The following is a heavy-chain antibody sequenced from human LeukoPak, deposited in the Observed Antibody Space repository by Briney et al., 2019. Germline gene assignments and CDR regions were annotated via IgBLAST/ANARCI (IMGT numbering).Heavy chain of an antibody. CDR2: ISVSGNT. CDR1: GFTLSSYA. D-gene: IGHD3-3*01. Sequence: GGSLRLSCAASGFTLSSYAMSWVRQGPGKGLEWVSAISVSGNTYHADSVKGRFTISRDSSKNTLYLQMNSLGVEDTAVYYCATDFWSGYYDSSGYRHSDYWGQGTLVTVSS. CDR3: ATDFWSGYYDSSGYRHSDY. J-gene: IGHJ4*02. V-gene: IGHV3-23*01.